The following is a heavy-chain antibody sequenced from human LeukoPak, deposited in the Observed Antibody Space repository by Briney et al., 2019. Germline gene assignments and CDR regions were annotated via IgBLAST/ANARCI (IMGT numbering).Heavy chain of an antibody. D-gene: IGHD6-19*01. V-gene: IGHV4-39*01. CDR3: ARLYSSVGYFDY. CDR1: GGSISSSSYY. CDR2: IYYSGST. J-gene: IGHJ4*02. Sequence: SETLSLTCTVSGGSISSSSYYWGWIRQPPGTGLEWIGSIYYSGSTYYNPSLKSRVTVSVDTSKNQFSLKLSSVTAADTAVYYCARLYSSVGYFDYWGQGTLVTVSS.